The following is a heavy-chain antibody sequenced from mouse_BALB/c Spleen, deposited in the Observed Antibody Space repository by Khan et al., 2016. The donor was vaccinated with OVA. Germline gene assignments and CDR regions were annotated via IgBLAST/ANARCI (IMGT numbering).Heavy chain of an antibody. J-gene: IGHJ4*01. CDR2: IWSDGST. D-gene: IGHD2-10*01. CDR3: ARQPYYHYDALDY. V-gene: IGHV2-6-1*01. Sequence: QVQLKESGPGLVAPSQSLSITCTISGFSLTSYGLHWVRQPPGKGLEWLVVIWSDGSTTYNSTLKSRLSITKDNSKSQVFLKMNSLQTDDTAMYYCARQPYYHYDALDYWGQGTSVTVSS. CDR1: GFSLTSYG.